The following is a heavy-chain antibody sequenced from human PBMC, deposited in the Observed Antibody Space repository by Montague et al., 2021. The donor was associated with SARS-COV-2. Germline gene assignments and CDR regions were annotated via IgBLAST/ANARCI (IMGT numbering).Heavy chain of an antibody. D-gene: IGHD3-10*01. V-gene: IGHV4-59*08. Sequence: SETLSLTCTVSGGSITDYSWTWIRQPPGKALEWIGYVFKSGGTSYNPSLESRVTMSVDTSKSHFSLRLTSVTAADTAVYYCARRASSFDNWFDLWGQGALVTVSS. CDR1: GGSITDYS. J-gene: IGHJ5*02. CDR2: VFKSGGT. CDR3: ARRASSFDNWFDL.